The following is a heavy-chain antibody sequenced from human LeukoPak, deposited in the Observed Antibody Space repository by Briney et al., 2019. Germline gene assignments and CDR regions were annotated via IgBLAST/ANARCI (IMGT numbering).Heavy chain of an antibody. J-gene: IGHJ4*02. CDR1: GYTFTSYG. Sequence: ASVKVSCKASGYTFTSYGISWVRQAPGQGLEWMGWISAYNGNTNYAQKLQGRATVTTDTSTSTAYMELRSLRSDDTAAYYCARDLSRYYYGSGSSADFDYWGQGTLVTVSS. CDR2: ISAYNGNT. D-gene: IGHD3-10*01. CDR3: ARDLSRYYYGSGSSADFDY. V-gene: IGHV1-18*01.